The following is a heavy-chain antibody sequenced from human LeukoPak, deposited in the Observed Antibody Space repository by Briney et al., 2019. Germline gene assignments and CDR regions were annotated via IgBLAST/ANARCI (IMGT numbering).Heavy chain of an antibody. Sequence: GGSLRLSCAASGFTFSSYAMHWVRQAPGKGLEWVAVISYDGSNKYYADSVKGRFTISRDNSKNTLYLQTNSLRAEDTAVYYCARGYQTGYSSSWYNWFDPWGQGTLVTVSS. D-gene: IGHD6-13*01. J-gene: IGHJ5*02. V-gene: IGHV3-30*04. CDR3: ARGYQTGYSSSWYNWFDP. CDR1: GFTFSSYA. CDR2: ISYDGSNK.